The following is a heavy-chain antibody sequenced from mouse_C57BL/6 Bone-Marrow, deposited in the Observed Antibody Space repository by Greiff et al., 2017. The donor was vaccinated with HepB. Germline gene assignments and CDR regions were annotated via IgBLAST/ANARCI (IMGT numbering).Heavy chain of an antibody. J-gene: IGHJ4*01. CDR3: ARRGNCYAMDY. Sequence: QVQLKQPGAELVKPGASVKMSCKASGYTFTSYWITWVKQRPGQGLEWIGDIYPGSGSTNYNEKFKSKATLTVDTSSSTAYMQLSSLTSEDYAVYYCARRGNCYAMDYWGQGTSVTVSS. CDR2: IYPGSGST. V-gene: IGHV1-55*01. CDR1: GYTFTSYW. D-gene: IGHD4-1*01.